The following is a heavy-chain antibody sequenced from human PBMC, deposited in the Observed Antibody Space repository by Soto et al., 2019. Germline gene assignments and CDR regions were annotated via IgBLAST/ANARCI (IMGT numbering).Heavy chain of an antibody. J-gene: IGHJ4*02. V-gene: IGHV1-69*13. CDR2: IIPIFGTA. Sequence: SVKVSCKASGGTFSSYAISWVRQAPGQGLEWMGGIIPIFGTANYAQKFQGRVTITADESTSTAYMELSSLRSEDTAVYYCAMTLYGDYVGSFDYWGQGTLVTVSS. CDR3: AMTLYGDYVGSFDY. CDR1: GGTFSSYA. D-gene: IGHD4-17*01.